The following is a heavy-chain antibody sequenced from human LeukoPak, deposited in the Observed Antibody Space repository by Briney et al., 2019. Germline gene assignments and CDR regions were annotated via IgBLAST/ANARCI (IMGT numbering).Heavy chain of an antibody. Sequence: PGGSLRLSCAASGFTFSDHYMDWVRQAPGKGLEWVGRIRNKANSYITEYAASVKGRSTISRDDSKNSVYLQLNSLKTEDTAVYYCARGMTDYYYGSGNEVDYWGQGTLVTVSS. J-gene: IGHJ4*02. CDR2: IRNKANSYIT. V-gene: IGHV3-72*01. CDR3: ARGMTDYYYGSGNEVDY. CDR1: GFTFSDHY. D-gene: IGHD3-10*01.